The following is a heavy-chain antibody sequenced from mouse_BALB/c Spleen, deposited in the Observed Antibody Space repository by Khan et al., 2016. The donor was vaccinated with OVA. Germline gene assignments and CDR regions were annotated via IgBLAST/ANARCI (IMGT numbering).Heavy chain of an antibody. CDR3: TRREKYGYDPSWFAY. CDR1: GYTFTSYW. J-gene: IGHJ3*01. Sequence: QVQLQQSGAELVRPGASVKLSCKASGYTFTSYWMNWVRQRPGQGLEWVGKINPSDSESHYNQMFKDKATLTVDKSSGTAYMQLSSLTSEDSAVYDCTRREKYGYDPSWFAYWGQGTLVTVSA. V-gene: IGHV1-61*01. D-gene: IGHD2-2*01. CDR2: INPSDSES.